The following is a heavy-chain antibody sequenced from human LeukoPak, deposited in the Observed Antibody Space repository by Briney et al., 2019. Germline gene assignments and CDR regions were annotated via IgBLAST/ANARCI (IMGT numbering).Heavy chain of an antibody. CDR2: IYSGGST. V-gene: IGHV3-53*05. J-gene: IGHJ6*02. CDR1: GFTVSSNY. Sequence: GGSLRLSCAASGFTVSSNYMSWVRQAPGKGLEWVSVIYSGGSTYYADSVKGRFTISRDNSKNTLYLQMNSLRAEDTAVYYCARSHSGYEFYYYGMDVWGQGTTVTVSS. D-gene: IGHD5-12*01. CDR3: ARSHSGYEFYYYGMDV.